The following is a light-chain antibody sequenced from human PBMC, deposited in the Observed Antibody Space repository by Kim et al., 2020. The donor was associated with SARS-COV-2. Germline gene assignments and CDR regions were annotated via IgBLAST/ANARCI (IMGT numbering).Light chain of an antibody. CDR1: SSDVGSYNR. CDR2: EVS. V-gene: IGLV2-18*02. Sequence: GPSVTISCTGTSSDVGSYNRVSWYQQPPGTAPKLMIYEVSNRPSGVPDRFSGSKSGNTASLTISGLQAEDEADYYCSSYTSSSTLVFGGGTQLTVL. J-gene: IGLJ2*01. CDR3: SSYTSSSTLV.